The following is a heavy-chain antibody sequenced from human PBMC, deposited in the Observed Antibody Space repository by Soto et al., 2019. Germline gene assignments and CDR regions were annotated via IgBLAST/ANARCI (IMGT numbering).Heavy chain of an antibody. D-gene: IGHD1-20*01. CDR3: ARWVEVSLDYFAS. Sequence: PSETLSLTCTVSGDSLSSRGYYWTWIRQPPGKGLEWIGYIYHNGNTYYNPSLKSRLTISLDTSKNQFSLNLNSVTAADTAVYYCARWVEVSLDYFASWGQGTPVTVSS. J-gene: IGHJ4*02. CDR2: IYHNGNT. CDR1: GDSLSSRGYY. V-gene: IGHV4-31*03.